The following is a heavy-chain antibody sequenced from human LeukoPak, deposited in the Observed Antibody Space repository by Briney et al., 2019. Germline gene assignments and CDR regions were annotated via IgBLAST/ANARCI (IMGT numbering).Heavy chain of an antibody. CDR2: ISYDGSNK. V-gene: IGHV3-30*04. Sequence: GGSLRLSCAASGFTFSSYAMHWVRQAPGKGLEWVAVISYDGSNKYYADSVKGRFTISRDNSKNTLYLQMNSLRAEDTAVCYCARGGSSWYGDYWGQGTLVTVSP. D-gene: IGHD6-13*01. CDR1: GFTFSSYA. J-gene: IGHJ4*02. CDR3: ARGGSSWYGDY.